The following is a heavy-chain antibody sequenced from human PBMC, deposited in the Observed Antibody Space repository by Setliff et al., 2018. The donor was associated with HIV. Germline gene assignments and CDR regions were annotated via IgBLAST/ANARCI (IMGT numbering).Heavy chain of an antibody. Sequence: SETLSLTCAVYGESFSGYYWNWIRQPPGKGLEWIGEINHRGSTNYNPSLKSRVTMSVDTSKNQFSLKVNSVTAADTAMYFCARESPDGLDYWGQGSLVTVSS. J-gene: IGHJ4*02. CDR3: ARESPDGLDY. CDR2: INHRGST. D-gene: IGHD2-8*01. V-gene: IGHV4-34*01. CDR1: GESFSGYY.